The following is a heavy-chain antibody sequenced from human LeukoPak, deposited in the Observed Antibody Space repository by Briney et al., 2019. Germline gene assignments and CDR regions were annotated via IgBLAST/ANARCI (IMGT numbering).Heavy chain of an antibody. CDR1: GFTFSSYS. D-gene: IGHD3-22*01. CDR3: ARDAGRGYYDSSGYYYAFDY. J-gene: IGHJ4*02. Sequence: GGSLRLFCAASGFTFSSYSMNWVRQAPGKGLEWVSSISSSSSYIYYADSVKGRFTISRDNAENSLYLQMNSLRAEDTAVYYCARDAGRGYYDSSGYYYAFDYWGQGTLVTVSS. CDR2: ISSSSSYI. V-gene: IGHV3-21*01.